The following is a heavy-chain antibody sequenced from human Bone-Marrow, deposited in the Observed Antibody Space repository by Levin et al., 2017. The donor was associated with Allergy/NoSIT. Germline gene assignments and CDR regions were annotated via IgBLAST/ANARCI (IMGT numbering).Heavy chain of an antibody. D-gene: IGHD3-10*01. CDR1: GFTFSSYG. V-gene: IGHV3-30*18. J-gene: IGHJ4*02. Sequence: GGSLRLSCAASGFTFSSYGMHWVRQAPGKGLEWVAVISYDGSNKYYADSVKGRFTISRDNSKNTLYLQMNSLRAEDTAVYYCAKDRYYGSGNPNVDYWGQGTLVTVSS. CDR3: AKDRYYGSGNPNVDY. CDR2: ISYDGSNK.